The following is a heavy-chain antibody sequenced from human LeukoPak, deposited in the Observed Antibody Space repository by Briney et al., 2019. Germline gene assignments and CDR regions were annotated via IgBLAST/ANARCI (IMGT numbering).Heavy chain of an antibody. J-gene: IGHJ4*02. V-gene: IGHV4-59*08. Sequence: SETLSLTCTVSGGSISSYYCSWIRQPPGKGLEWIGYIFYSGSTNYNPSLKSRVTISVDTSKNQFSLKLSSVTAADTAVYYCARQVDYRSGWYYFDYWGQGTLVTVSS. CDR1: GGSISSYY. CDR2: IFYSGST. D-gene: IGHD6-19*01. CDR3: ARQVDYRSGWYYFDY.